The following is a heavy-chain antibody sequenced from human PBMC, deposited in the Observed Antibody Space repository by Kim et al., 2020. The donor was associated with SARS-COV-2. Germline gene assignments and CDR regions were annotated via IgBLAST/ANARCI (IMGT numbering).Heavy chain of an antibody. D-gene: IGHD3-10*01. V-gene: IGHV4-31*01. CDR2: T. CDR3: ARELLGAFDI. J-gene: IGHJ3*02. Sequence: TSPTPSLNTQVTISVDTSKTQFSLKLSSVTAADTAVYYCARELLGAFDIWGQGTMVTVSS.